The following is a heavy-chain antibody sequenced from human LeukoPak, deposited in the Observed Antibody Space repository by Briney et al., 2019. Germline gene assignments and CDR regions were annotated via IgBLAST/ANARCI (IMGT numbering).Heavy chain of an antibody. CDR1: GFTFSSYS. CDR2: ISSSSSYI. CDR3: AKVRSYSGYDYFDY. J-gene: IGHJ4*03. D-gene: IGHD5-12*01. Sequence: GGSLRLSCAASGFTFSSYSMNWVRQAPGKGLEWVSSISSSSSYIYYADSVKGRFTISRDNSKNTLYLQMNSLRAEDTAVYYCAKVRSYSGYDYFDYWGQGTVVTVSS. V-gene: IGHV3-21*04.